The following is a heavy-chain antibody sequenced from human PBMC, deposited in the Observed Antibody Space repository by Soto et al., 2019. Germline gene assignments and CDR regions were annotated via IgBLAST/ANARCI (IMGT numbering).Heavy chain of an antibody. CDR2: ISGSGGST. D-gene: IGHD1-26*01. CDR3: ARRGSGSYYDY. V-gene: IGHV3-23*01. J-gene: IGHJ4*02. Sequence: EVQLLESGGGLVQPGGSLRLSCAASGFTFSSYSMNWVRQAPGKGLEWVSVISGSGGSTYYADSVKGRFTISRDNSKNTLYLQMNSLRAEDTAVYYCARRGSGSYYDYWGQGTLVTVSS. CDR1: GFTFSSYS.